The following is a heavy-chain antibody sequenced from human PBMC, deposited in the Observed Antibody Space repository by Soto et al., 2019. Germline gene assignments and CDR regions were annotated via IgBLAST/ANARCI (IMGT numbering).Heavy chain of an antibody. CDR1: GFPFTSYG. CDR3: GGGQYYFDY. V-gene: IGHV3-30*03. J-gene: IGHJ4*02. CDR2: ISYDGSDK. D-gene: IGHD3-10*01. Sequence: QVQLVESGGGVVQPGRSLRLSCAASGFPFTSYGMHWVCEGPGKGLAWVAIISYDGSDKYYADSVKGRFTISRDNSKNTLYLQMNSLRPEDTALYYCGGGQYYFDYRGQGTLVTVSS.